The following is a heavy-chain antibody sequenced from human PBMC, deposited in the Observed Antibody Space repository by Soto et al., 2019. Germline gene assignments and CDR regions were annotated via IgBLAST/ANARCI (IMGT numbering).Heavy chain of an antibody. CDR2: IGTAGDT. Sequence: EVQLVESGGGLVQPGGSLRLSCAASGFTFSSYDMHWVRQATGKGLEWVSAIGTAGDTYYPGSVKGRFTISRENAKNSLYLQMNSLRGEDTAVYYCARDRGGIVGATNYYYYGMDVWGQGTTVTVSS. CDR3: ARDRGGIVGATNYYYYGMDV. CDR1: GFTFSSYD. J-gene: IGHJ6*02. V-gene: IGHV3-13*01. D-gene: IGHD1-26*01.